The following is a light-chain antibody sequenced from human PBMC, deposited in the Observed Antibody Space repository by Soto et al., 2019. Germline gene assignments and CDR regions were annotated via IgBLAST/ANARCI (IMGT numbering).Light chain of an antibody. J-gene: IGKJ5*01. CDR2: DAS. V-gene: IGKV1-5*01. CDR3: QEYNNYTVS. CDR1: QSIGTW. Sequence: DIQVTQSPATLSAFVGDRVTISCRARQSIGTWLAWYQQKPGKAPKLLIYDASTLESGVPSRFSVSGSGTEFTLTISSLQPEDVATYYCQEYNNYTVSFGQGTRLDI.